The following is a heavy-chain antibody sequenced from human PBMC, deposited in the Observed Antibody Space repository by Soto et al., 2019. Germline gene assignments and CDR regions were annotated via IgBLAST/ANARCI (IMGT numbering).Heavy chain of an antibody. D-gene: IGHD4-17*01. CDR3: ASATVRGTFDY. CDR2: INPSGGST. J-gene: IGHJ4*02. V-gene: IGHV1-46*01. Sequence: QVQLVQSGAEVKKPGASVKVSCKASGYTFTSYYMHWVRQAPGQGLEWMGIINPSGGSTSYAQKFQGRVTMTRDTSTSTVYMELSSLRSEDTDVYYCASATVRGTFDYWGQGTLVTVSS. CDR1: GYTFTSYY.